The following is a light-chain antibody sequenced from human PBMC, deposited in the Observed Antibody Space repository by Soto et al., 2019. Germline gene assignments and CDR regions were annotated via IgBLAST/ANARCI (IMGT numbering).Light chain of an antibody. CDR1: QSVASRN. J-gene: IGKJ1*01. Sequence: IVLTQSPGTLSLSPGERATLSFRASQSVASRNVAWYQQKSGQAPRLLIYGASSRAIHTPDRFSGSGSGTDFTLTISGLEPEDFAVYYCQHFGNSLWTFGQGTKVDI. CDR3: QHFGNSLWT. CDR2: GAS. V-gene: IGKV3-20*01.